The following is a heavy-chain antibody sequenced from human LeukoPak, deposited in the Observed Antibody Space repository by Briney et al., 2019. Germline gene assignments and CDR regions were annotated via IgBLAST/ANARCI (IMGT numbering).Heavy chain of an antibody. CDR3: ARDRALEYYGMDV. V-gene: IGHV3-30*04. CDR1: GFTFSTYF. Sequence: PGRSLRLSCAASGFTFSTYFMHWVRQAPGKGLEWVAVISYDGSNKYYADSVKGRFTISRDNSKNTLYLQMNSLRAEDTAVYYCARDRALEYYGMDVWGKGTTVTVSS. CDR2: ISYDGSNK. J-gene: IGHJ6*04. D-gene: IGHD3-3*01.